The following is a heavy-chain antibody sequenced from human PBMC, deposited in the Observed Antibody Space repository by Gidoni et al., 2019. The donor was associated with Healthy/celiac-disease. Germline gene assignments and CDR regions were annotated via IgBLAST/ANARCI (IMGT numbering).Heavy chain of an antibody. CDR2: ISSSSSYI. J-gene: IGHJ4*02. CDR1: GFTFSSYS. V-gene: IGHV3-21*01. CDR3: ARDFFQAEYYGSGSYKVLDY. D-gene: IGHD3-10*01. Sequence: EVQLVESGGGLVKPGGSLRLSCAASGFTFSSYSMNWVRQAPGKGLEWVSSISSSSSYIYYADSVKGRFTISRDNAKNSLYLQMNSLRAEDTAVYYCARDFFQAEYYGSGSYKVLDYWGQGTLVTVSS.